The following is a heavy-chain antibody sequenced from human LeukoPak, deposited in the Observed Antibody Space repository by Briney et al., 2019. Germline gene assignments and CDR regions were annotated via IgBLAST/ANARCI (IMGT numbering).Heavy chain of an antibody. D-gene: IGHD5-12*01. Sequence: ASVKVSCKASGYTFTSYAMNWVRQAPGQGLEWMGWMNPNSGNTGYAQKFQGRVTMTRNTSISTAYMELSSLRSEDTAVYYCARNGHSGWYYYSYYMDVWGKGTTVTISS. CDR2: MNPNSGNT. CDR3: ARNGHSGWYYYSYYMDV. J-gene: IGHJ6*03. CDR1: GYTFTSYA. V-gene: IGHV1-8*02.